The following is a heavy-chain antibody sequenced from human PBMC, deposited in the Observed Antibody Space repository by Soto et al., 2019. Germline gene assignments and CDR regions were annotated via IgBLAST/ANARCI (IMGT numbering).Heavy chain of an antibody. CDR1: GFTFSSYA. CDR2: ISESGTST. D-gene: IGHD1-26*01. CDR3: AKDTGDSGSYYSYYYGMDV. J-gene: IGHJ6*02. Sequence: PGGSLRLSCAASGFTFSSYAMKWVRQAPGKGLEWVSLISESGTSTYYADSVKGRFTISRDNSKNTLYLQMNSLRAEDTAVYYCAKDTGDSGSYYSYYYGMDVWGQGTTVTVSS. V-gene: IGHV3-23*01.